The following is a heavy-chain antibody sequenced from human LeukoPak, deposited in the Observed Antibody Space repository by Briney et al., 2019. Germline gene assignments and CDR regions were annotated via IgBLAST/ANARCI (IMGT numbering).Heavy chain of an antibody. Sequence: ASVKVSCKASGYTFSIYYIHWVRQAPGQGLEWMGLINPTGGSTSYAQSFQGRVTVTRDTSTSTVYMELGSLRSEDTAVYYCARDGGYNGPGTHYNVDYWGQGTLVTVSS. CDR2: INPTGGST. D-gene: IGHD3-10*01. V-gene: IGHV1-46*01. CDR3: ARDGGYNGPGTHYNVDY. J-gene: IGHJ4*02. CDR1: GYTFSIYY.